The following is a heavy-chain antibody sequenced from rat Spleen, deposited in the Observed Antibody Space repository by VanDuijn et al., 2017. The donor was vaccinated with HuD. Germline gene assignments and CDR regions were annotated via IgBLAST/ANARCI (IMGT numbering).Heavy chain of an antibody. Sequence: VQLKESGPGLVQPSETLSLTCTVSGFSLTKYSVSWVRQPPGKGLEWVASISYDGSATYYRDPVKGRFTISRDNAKSTLYRQMNSLRSEDTDTYYCTRGGNYDFDYWGQGVMVTVSS. J-gene: IGHJ2*01. CDR1: GFSLTKYS. D-gene: IGHD1-10*01. CDR2: ISYDGSAT. V-gene: IGHV5-29*01. CDR3: TRGGNYDFDY.